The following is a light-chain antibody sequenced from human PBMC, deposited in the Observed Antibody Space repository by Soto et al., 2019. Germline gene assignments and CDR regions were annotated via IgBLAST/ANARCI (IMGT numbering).Light chain of an antibody. Sequence: EIVMTQSPATLSVSPGERATLSCRASQSVSSNVAWYQQKPGQAPRLLIYGASSRATGIPDTFTGSGSGTDFTLTISRLEPEDFAVYYCQQYGSSPPITFGQGTRLEIK. CDR1: QSVSSN. V-gene: IGKV3-20*01. CDR3: QQYGSSPPIT. CDR2: GAS. J-gene: IGKJ5*01.